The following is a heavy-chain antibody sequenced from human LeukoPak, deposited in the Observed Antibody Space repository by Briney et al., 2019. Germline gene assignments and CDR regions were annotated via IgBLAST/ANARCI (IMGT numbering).Heavy chain of an antibody. CDR3: ALSIVATTGVFDY. Sequence: GSSVKVSCKASGGTSSSYTISWVRQAPGQGLEWMGWISAYNGNTNYAQKLQGRVTMTTDTSTSTAYMELRSLRSDDTAVYHCALSIVATTGVFDYWGQGTLVTVSS. J-gene: IGHJ4*02. V-gene: IGHV1-18*01. CDR1: GGTSSSYT. CDR2: ISAYNGNT. D-gene: IGHD5-12*01.